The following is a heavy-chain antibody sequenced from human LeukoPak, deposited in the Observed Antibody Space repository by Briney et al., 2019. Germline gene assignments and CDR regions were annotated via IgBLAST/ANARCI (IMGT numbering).Heavy chain of an antibody. CDR1: GFTFSSYW. CDR2: INSDGSST. CDR3: ATSHSSSWLSH. D-gene: IGHD6-13*01. J-gene: IGHJ4*02. V-gene: IGHV3-74*01. Sequence: GGSLRLSCAASGFTFSSYWMHWVRQAPGKGLVWVSRINSDGSSTSYADSVKGRFTISRDNAKNTLYLQMNSLRAEDTAVYYCATSHSSSWLSHWGQGTLVTVSS.